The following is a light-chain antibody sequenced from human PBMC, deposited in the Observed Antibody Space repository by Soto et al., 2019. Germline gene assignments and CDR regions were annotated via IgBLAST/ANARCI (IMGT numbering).Light chain of an antibody. V-gene: IGKV1-5*03. CDR2: KAS. CDR1: QTISGW. CDR3: QQYNRYPYT. J-gene: IGKJ2*01. Sequence: DIQMTQSPSTLSASVGDRVIITCRASQTISGWLAWYQQKIGRAPNLLIYKASTLASGVPSRFSGSGSGTEFTHTVSSLQPDDFATYYCQQYNRYPYTFGQGTKLEIK.